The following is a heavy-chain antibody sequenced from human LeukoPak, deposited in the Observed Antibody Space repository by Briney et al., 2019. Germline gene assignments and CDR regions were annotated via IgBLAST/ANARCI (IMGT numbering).Heavy chain of an antibody. CDR1: GGSISSGSYY. CDR3: ARERWLQLDY. D-gene: IGHD5-24*01. V-gene: IGHV4-61*02. J-gene: IGHJ4*02. CDR2: IYTSGST. Sequence: SQTMSPTCAVIGGSISSGSYYWSWNRQPAGKGLECFGRIYTSGSTNYNPSLKSRVTISVDTSKNQFSLKLSSVTAADTAVYYCARERWLQLDYGGQGTLVTVSS.